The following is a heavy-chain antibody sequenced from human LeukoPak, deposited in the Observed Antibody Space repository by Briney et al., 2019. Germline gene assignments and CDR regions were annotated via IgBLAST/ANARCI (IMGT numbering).Heavy chain of an antibody. J-gene: IGHJ5*02. CDR2: IYHSGST. CDR1: GGSISSGGYS. D-gene: IGHD4-17*01. Sequence: SETLSLTCAVSGGSISSGGYSWNWIRQPPGKGLEWIGYIYHSGSTYYNPSLKSRVTISVDRSKNQFSLKLSSVTAADTAVYYCARDSTVTGIDPWGQGTLVTVSS. V-gene: IGHV4-30-2*01. CDR3: ARDSTVTGIDP.